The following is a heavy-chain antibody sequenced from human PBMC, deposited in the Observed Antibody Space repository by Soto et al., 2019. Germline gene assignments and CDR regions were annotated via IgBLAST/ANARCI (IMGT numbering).Heavy chain of an antibody. CDR2: ISAYNGNT. CDR1: GYTFTSYG. V-gene: IGHV1-18*01. D-gene: IGHD3-3*01. J-gene: IGHJ6*02. CDR3: AVNFGVVIMWDYYGMDV. Sequence: ASVKVSCKASGYTFTSYGISWVRQAPGQGLEWMGWISAYNGNTNYAQKLQGRVTMTTDTSTSTAYMELRSLRSDDTAVYYCAVNFGVVIMWDYYGMDVWGQGTTVTVSS.